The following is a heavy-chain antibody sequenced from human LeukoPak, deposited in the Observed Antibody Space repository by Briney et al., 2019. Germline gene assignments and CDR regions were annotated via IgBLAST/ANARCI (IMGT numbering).Heavy chain of an antibody. J-gene: IGHJ4*02. CDR1: EFTFNIYT. V-gene: IGHV3-21*01. CDR3: ARVDSSGFDPSYFDF. Sequence: GGSLRLSCAASEFTFNIYTMNWVRQAPGKGLEWVSSISSSSRYIYCADSVKGRFTISRDNAKNSLNLQMNSLRVEDTAVYYCARVDSSGFDPSYFDFWGQGTLVTVSS. D-gene: IGHD3-22*01. CDR2: ISSSSRYI.